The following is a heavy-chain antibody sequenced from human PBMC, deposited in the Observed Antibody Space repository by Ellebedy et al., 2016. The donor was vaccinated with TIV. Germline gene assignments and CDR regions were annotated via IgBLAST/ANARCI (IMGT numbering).Heavy chain of an antibody. V-gene: IGHV3-7*03. CDR3: SRGLPDYGDIHLDY. J-gene: IGHJ4*02. CDR2: IKQDGTEK. D-gene: IGHD4/OR15-4a*01. CDR1: GFTFSTYW. Sequence: GESLKISCAASGFTFSTYWINWVRQAPGKGLEWVANIKQDGTEKHYVESVKGRFTISRDNAKNSLSLQMNSLRDEDTAVYYCSRGLPDYGDIHLDYWGQGALVTVSS.